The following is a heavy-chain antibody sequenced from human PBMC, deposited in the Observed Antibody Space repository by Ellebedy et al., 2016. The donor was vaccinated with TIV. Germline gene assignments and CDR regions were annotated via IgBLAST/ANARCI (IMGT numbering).Heavy chain of an antibody. Sequence: PGGSLRLSCATSGFNFNIFAMSWVRQAPGEGLEWVSAIRSSGVSTFYADSVKGRFTVSRDNSENMWYRQMNSLRAAETAVYYCAKGRGGDWFGDTLDDPWGQGTLLTVSS. V-gene: IGHV3-23*01. CDR3: AKGRGGDWFGDTLDDP. J-gene: IGHJ5*02. CDR2: IRSSGVST. D-gene: IGHD3-10*01. CDR1: GFNFNIFA.